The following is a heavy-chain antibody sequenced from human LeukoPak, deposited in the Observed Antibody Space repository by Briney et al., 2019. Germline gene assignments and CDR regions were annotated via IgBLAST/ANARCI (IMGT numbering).Heavy chain of an antibody. CDR2: ISHSESA. Sequence: LRLSCAASGFTFSSYWMSWIRQPPGRGLEWIGYISHSESAYYSPSLESRITISVDRSKNQFSLKLKSVTAADTAIYYCARDGGTTSNPSHDTFAIWGQGTMVAVSS. D-gene: IGHD4-11*01. V-gene: IGHV4-30-2*01. CDR1: GFTFSSYW. CDR3: ARDGGTTSNPSHDTFAI. J-gene: IGHJ3*02.